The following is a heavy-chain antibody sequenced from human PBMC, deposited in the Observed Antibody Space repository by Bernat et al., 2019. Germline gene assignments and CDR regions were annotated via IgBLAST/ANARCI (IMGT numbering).Heavy chain of an antibody. CDR3: ARGVRNSGRSFDY. D-gene: IGHD6-19*01. V-gene: IGHV4-34*01. CDR1: GGSFSGYY. J-gene: IGHJ4*02. CDR2: INHSGST. Sequence: QVQLQQWGAGLLKPSETLSLTCAVYGGSFSGYYWSLIRQPPGKGLEWIGEINHSGSTNYNPSLKSRVTISVDTSKNQISLKLSSVTAADTAVYYCARGVRNSGRSFDYWGQGTLVTVSS.